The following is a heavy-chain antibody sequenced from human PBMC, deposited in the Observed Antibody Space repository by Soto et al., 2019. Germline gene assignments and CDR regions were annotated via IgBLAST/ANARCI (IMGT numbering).Heavy chain of an antibody. CDR3: ARVVSWVDP. D-gene: IGHD2-21*01. Sequence: QVQLQESGPGLVKPSQTLALTCTVSGCSISSGDSYWSWIRQPPGQGLEWIGYIHHRGRTYYNPSPMSRVTIATDTSNSQFALRLICVAAADTPVYYCARVVSWVDPWGQGPLVTVCS. V-gene: IGHV4-30-4*01. J-gene: IGHJ5*02. CDR2: IHHRGRT. CDR1: GCSISSGDSY.